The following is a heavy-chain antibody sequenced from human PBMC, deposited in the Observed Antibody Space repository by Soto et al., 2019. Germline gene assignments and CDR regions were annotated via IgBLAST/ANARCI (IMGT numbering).Heavy chain of an antibody. J-gene: IGHJ6*02. V-gene: IGHV1-69*13. CDR2: IIPIFDTA. CDR3: ARNGTLTGYSYGMDV. Sequence: SVKVSCKASGGTFSDFTINWVRRAPGQRLEWMGGIIPIFDTANYAENFQGRVTITADESTSTSFMEVSSLRSEDTAVYYCARNGTLTGYSYGMDVWGQGTMVTVSS. D-gene: IGHD1-1*01. CDR1: GGTFSDFT.